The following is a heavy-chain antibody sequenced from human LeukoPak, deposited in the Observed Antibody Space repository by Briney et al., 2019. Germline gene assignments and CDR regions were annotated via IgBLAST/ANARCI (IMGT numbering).Heavy chain of an antibody. J-gene: IGHJ1*01. D-gene: IGHD3-22*01. CDR2: IKSDGST. CDR1: GFTFSSYW. CDR3: ARAPSEIGGYYPEYFRH. Sequence: RGSLRLSCAASGFTFSSYWMHWVRQAPGKGLVWVSRIKSDGSTNYADSVKGRFTISRDNAKNTVSLQMNSLRAEDTGVYYCARAPSEIGGYYPEYFRHWGQGTLVTVSS. V-gene: IGHV3-74*01.